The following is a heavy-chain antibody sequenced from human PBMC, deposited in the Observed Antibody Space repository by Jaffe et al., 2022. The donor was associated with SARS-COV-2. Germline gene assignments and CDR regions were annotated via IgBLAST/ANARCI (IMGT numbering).Heavy chain of an antibody. Sequence: EVQLVESGGGLVQPGRSLRLSCAASGFTFDDYAMHWVRQAPGKGLEWVSGISWNSGSIGYADSVKGRFTISRDNAKNSLYLQMNSLRAEDTALYYCAKDMGPAGYYDSSGYDYWGQGTLVTVSS. D-gene: IGHD3-22*01. J-gene: IGHJ4*02. V-gene: IGHV3-9*01. CDR3: AKDMGPAGYYDSSGYDY. CDR2: ISWNSGSI. CDR1: GFTFDDYA.